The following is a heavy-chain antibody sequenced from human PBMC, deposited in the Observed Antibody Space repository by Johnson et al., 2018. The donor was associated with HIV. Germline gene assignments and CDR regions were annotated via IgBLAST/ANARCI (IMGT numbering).Heavy chain of an antibody. J-gene: IGHJ3*02. V-gene: IGHV3-15*01. CDR3: TTVDNYYGVAFDI. CDR2: IKTKTDGGTT. CDR1: GFTLSNAW. Sequence: MQVVESGGGLVKPGGSLRLSCAASGFTLSNAWMRRVRQASGKGLEGVGRIKTKTDGGTTDYAAPVKGRFRTSRNDSKNTLYLQMNSLKTEDTAVYYCTTVDNYYGVAFDIWGQGTMVTVSS. D-gene: IGHD3-22*01.